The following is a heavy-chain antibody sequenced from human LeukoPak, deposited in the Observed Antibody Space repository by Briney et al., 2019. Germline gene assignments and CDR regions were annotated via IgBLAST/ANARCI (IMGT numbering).Heavy chain of an antibody. CDR2: IYYSGST. CDR3: AREEVVVPAAIHY. J-gene: IGHJ4*02. Sequence: SETLSLTCTVSGGSISSGDYYWSWIRQPPGKGLEWVGYIYYSGSTYYNPSLKSRVTISVDTSKNQFSLKLSSVTAADTAVYYCAREEVVVPAAIHYWGQGTLVTVSS. D-gene: IGHD2-2*02. V-gene: IGHV4-30-4*08. CDR1: GGSISSGDYY.